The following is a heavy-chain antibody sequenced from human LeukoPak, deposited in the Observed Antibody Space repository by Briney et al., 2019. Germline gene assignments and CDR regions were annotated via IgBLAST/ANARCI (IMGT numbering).Heavy chain of an antibody. D-gene: IGHD6-13*01. CDR3: ARGEYSSSFSHNYYYGMDL. CDR1: GYTFTGYY. V-gene: IGHV1-2*02. J-gene: IGHJ6*02. Sequence: ASVKVSCKASGYTFTGYYMHWVRQAPGQGLEWMGWINPNSGGTNYAQKFQGRVTMTRDTSISTAYMELSRLRSDDTAVYYCARGEYSSSFSHNYYYGMDLWGQGTTVTVSS. CDR2: INPNSGGT.